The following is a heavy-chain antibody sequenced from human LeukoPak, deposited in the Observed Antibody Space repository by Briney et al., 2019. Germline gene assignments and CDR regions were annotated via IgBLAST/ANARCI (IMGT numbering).Heavy chain of an antibody. CDR3: ATVQQPSPSYYYDKTLPDY. CDR2: FDPEDGET. CDR1: GYTLTVSS. Sequence: ASVKVSCKVSGYTLTVSSMHWVRQAPGKGLEWMGGFDPEDGETIYAQKFQGRVTMTEDTSTDTAYMELSSLRSEDTAVYYCATVQQPSPSYYYDKTLPDYWGQGTLVTVSS. J-gene: IGHJ4*02. D-gene: IGHD3-22*01. V-gene: IGHV1-24*01.